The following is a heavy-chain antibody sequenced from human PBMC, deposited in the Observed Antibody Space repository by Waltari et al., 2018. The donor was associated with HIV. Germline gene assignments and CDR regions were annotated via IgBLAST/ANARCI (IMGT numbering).Heavy chain of an antibody. CDR2: NNHSGST. J-gene: IGHJ5*02. Sequence: QVQLQQWGAGLLKPSETLSLTCAVYGGSFSGYYWSWIRQPPGKGLEWIGENNHSGSTNYPPSLQSRVTISVDTSKNQFSLKLSSVTAADTAVYYCARHGNYGDYVFDPWGQGTLVTVSS. D-gene: IGHD4-17*01. CDR1: GGSFSGYY. CDR3: ARHGNYGDYVFDP. V-gene: IGHV4-34*01.